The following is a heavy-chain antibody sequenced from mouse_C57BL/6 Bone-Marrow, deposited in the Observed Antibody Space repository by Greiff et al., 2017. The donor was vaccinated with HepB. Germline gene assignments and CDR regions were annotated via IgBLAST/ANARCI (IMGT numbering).Heavy chain of an antibody. V-gene: IGHV5-6*01. CDR3: ARQEAMGY. D-gene: IGHD1-1*02. CDR2: ISSGGSYT. CDR1: GFTFSSYG. Sequence: EVMLVESGGDLVKPGGSLKLSCAASGFTFSSYGMSWVRQTPDKRLEWVATISSGGSYTYYPDSVKGRFTISRDNAKNTLYLQMSSLKSEDTAMYYCARQEAMGYWGQGTTLTVSS. J-gene: IGHJ2*01.